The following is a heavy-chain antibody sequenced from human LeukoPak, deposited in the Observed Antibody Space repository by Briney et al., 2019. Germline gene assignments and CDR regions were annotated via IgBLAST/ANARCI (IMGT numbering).Heavy chain of an antibody. CDR1: GFTVTNYA. CDR3: AKWGDYDILTGYYDPDY. V-gene: IGHV3-23*01. D-gene: IGHD3-9*01. CDR2: ISGRDDST. J-gene: IGHJ4*02. Sequence: GGSLRLSCAASGFTVTNYAMYWVRQAPGKGLEWVSAISGRDDSTYYADSVRGRFTISRDTSKNTLFLQMNSLRAEDTAVYYCAKWGDYDILTGYYDPDYWGQGTLVTVSS.